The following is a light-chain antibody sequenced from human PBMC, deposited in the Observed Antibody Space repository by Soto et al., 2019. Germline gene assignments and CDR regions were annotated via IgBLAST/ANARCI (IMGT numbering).Light chain of an antibody. Sequence: DIVMTQSPLSLVFTALDPSSISCRSSQSLLFNNEYNYLDWYLQKPGQSPQLLMYLGSNRAPGVPARFSGTGSGTDFTLTIDRLESEDFAVYFCQQYGDLPWTFGQGTKVDIK. CDR1: QSLLFNNEYNY. CDR3: QQYGDLPWT. V-gene: IGKV2-28*01. J-gene: IGKJ1*01. CDR2: LGS.